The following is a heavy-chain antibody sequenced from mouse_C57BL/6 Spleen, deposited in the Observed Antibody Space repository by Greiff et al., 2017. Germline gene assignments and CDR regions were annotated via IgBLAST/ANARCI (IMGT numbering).Heavy chain of an antibody. CDR1: GYTFTSYW. J-gene: IGHJ3*01. V-gene: IGHV1-72*01. D-gene: IGHD2-5*01. CDR2: IDPNSGGT. CDR3: TLYYSNFSFAY. Sequence: QVQLKQPGAELVKPGASVKLSCKASGYTFTSYWMHWVKQRPGRGLEWIGRIDPNSGGTKYNEKFKSKATLTVDKPSSTAYMQLSSLTSEDSAVYYCTLYYSNFSFAYWGQGTLVTVSA.